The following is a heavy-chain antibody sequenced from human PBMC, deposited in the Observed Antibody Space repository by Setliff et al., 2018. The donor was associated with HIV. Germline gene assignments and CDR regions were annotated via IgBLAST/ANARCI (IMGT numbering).Heavy chain of an antibody. V-gene: IGHV1-3*01. D-gene: IGHD6-19*01. CDR3: ALIRLGAVAGFDY. Sequence: ASVKVSCKASGYTFTSNAIHWVRQAPGQRLEWMGWINAGNGNTKYSQKFQGRVTFTGDTSASTAYMELSSLRSQDTAVYYCALIRLGAVAGFDYWGQGTLVTVSS. CDR2: INAGNGNT. CDR1: GYTFTSNA. J-gene: IGHJ4*02.